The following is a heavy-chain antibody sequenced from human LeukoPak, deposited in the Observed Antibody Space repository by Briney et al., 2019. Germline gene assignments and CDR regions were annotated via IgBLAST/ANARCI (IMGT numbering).Heavy chain of an antibody. CDR3: AKILAGSQSGY. CDR1: GFTFSSYY. D-gene: IGHD1-26*01. CDR2: ISGSGGRT. J-gene: IGHJ4*02. Sequence: GGTLRLSCAASGFTFSSYYMSWVRQAPGKGLGWVSTISGSGGRTYYADSVKGRLTISRDNSKDALYLQMNSLRAEDTAVYYCAKILAGSQSGYWGQGTLVTVSS. V-gene: IGHV3-23*01.